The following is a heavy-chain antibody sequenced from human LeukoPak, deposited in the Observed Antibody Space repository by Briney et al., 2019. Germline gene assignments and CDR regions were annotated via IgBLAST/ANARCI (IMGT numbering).Heavy chain of an antibody. CDR1: SGSISSTSYY. J-gene: IGHJ4*02. V-gene: IGHV4-39*07. CDR2: VYYSGST. Sequence: SETLSLTCTVSSGSISSTSYYWGGIRQPPGMGLEWIGSVYYSGSTYYNPSLKSRVTISVDTSKSQFSLKLSSVTAADTAVYYCAREMRSPRGGFDYWDQGTLVTVSS. D-gene: IGHD3-10*01. CDR3: AREMRSPRGGFDY.